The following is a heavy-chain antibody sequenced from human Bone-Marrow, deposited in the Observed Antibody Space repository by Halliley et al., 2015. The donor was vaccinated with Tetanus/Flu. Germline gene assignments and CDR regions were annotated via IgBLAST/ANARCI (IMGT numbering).Heavy chain of an antibody. D-gene: IGHD3-22*01. CDR2: ISGSGGRT. CDR3: AKAKGDYDSTGYFYDY. V-gene: IGHV3-23*01. J-gene: IGHJ4*02. Sequence: SHISGSGGRTHYAASVKGRFTISRDNSKNPLYLQINSLRAEDTAVYYCAKAKGDYDSTGYFYDYWGQGTLVTVSS.